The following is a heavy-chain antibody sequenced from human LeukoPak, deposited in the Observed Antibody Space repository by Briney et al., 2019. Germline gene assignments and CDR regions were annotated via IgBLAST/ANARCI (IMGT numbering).Heavy chain of an antibody. Sequence: SVKVSCKASGGTFSSYAISWVRQAPGQGLEWMGRIIPILGIANYAQKFQGRVTITADKSTSTAYMELSSLRSEDTAVYYCARTPFGWCSGGSCYPSPYYYGMDVWGQGTTVTVSS. V-gene: IGHV1-69*04. CDR1: GGTFSSYA. J-gene: IGHJ6*02. D-gene: IGHD2-15*01. CDR2: IIPILGIA. CDR3: ARTPFGWCSGGSCYPSPYYYGMDV.